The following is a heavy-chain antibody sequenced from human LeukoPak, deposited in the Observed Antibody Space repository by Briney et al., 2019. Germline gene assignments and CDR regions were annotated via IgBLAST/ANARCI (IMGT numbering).Heavy chain of an antibody. CDR2: ISTYNGNT. D-gene: IGHD2-15*01. V-gene: IGHV1-18*01. CDR1: GYTFTSYG. CDR3: ARDHCSGGSCLYNWFDP. Sequence: ASVKVSCKPSGYTFTSYGTSWVRHAPGQGREWMGWISTYNGNTNNAEKLQGRVTMTTETSTRKAYKELRSLRCDDTAVYYCARDHCSGGSCLYNWFDPWGQGTLVTASS. J-gene: IGHJ5*02.